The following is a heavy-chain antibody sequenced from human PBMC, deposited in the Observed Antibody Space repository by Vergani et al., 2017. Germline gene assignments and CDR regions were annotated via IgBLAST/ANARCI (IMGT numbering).Heavy chain of an antibody. CDR1: GFTFSSYG. J-gene: IGHJ4*02. CDR2: ISYDGSNK. CDR3: AKVSDYYDSSGYYYDC. V-gene: IGHV3-30*18. D-gene: IGHD3-22*01. Sequence: QVQLVESGGGVVQPGRSLRLSCAASGFTFSSYGMHWVRQAPGKGLEWVAVISYDGSNKYYADSVKGRFTISRDNSKNTLYLQMNSRRAEDTAVYYCAKVSDYYDSSGYYYDCWGQGALVAVSS.